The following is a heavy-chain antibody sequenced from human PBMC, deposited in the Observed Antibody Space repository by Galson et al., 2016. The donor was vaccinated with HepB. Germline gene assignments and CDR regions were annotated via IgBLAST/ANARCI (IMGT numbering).Heavy chain of an antibody. CDR2: IKEDGSEK. D-gene: IGHD3-10*01. CDR3: SRERQEYYGSGSYAFDI. V-gene: IGHV3-7*01. Sequence: SLRLSCAASGFSFARYWMTWVRQAPGKGLEWVANIKEDGSEKYYVDSVKGRFTISRDNAKNSLYLQMNSLRAEDMAVYYCSRERQEYYGSGSYAFDIWGQGTLVTVSS. J-gene: IGHJ4*02. CDR1: GFSFARYW.